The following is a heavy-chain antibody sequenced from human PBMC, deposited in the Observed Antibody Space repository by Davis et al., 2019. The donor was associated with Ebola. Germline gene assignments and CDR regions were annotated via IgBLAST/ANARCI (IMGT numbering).Heavy chain of an antibody. CDR2: IYYSGST. CDR3: ARRDGYAPPRY. V-gene: IGHV4-39*01. D-gene: IGHD5-24*01. CDR1: GGSISSSSYY. Sequence: SETLSLTCTVSGGSISSSSYYWGWIRQPPGKGLESIGSIYYSGSTYYNPSLKSRVTISVDTSKNQFSLKLSSVTAADTAVYYCARRDGYAPPRYWGQGTLVTVSS. J-gene: IGHJ4*02.